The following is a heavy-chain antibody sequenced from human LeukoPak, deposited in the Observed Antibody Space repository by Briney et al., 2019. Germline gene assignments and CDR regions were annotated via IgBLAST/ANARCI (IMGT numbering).Heavy chain of an antibody. CDR2: IWYDGSNK. Sequence: GGSLRLSCAASGFTFSSYGMHWVRQAPGKGLEWVAVIWYDGSNKYYADSVKGRFTITRDNTRNSLFLQMYSLRAEDTAVYFCAREDGYCSGGNCYSYFDSWGQGTLVTVSS. V-gene: IGHV3-33*01. CDR3: AREDGYCSGGNCYSYFDS. D-gene: IGHD2-15*01. J-gene: IGHJ4*02. CDR1: GFTFSSYG.